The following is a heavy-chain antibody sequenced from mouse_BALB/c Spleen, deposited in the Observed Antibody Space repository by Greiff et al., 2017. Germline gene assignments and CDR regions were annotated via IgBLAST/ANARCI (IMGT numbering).Heavy chain of an antibody. CDR1: GFTFSDYY. D-gene: IGHD2-4*01. Sequence: EVKVVESGGGLVKPGGSLKLSCAASGFTFSDYYMYWVRQTPEKRLEWVATISDGGSYTYYPDSVKGRFTISRDNAKNNLYLQMSSLKSEDTAMYYCARSYYDYDGYAMDYWGQGTSVTVSS. CDR2: ISDGGSYT. J-gene: IGHJ4*01. V-gene: IGHV5-4*02. CDR3: ARSYYDYDGYAMDY.